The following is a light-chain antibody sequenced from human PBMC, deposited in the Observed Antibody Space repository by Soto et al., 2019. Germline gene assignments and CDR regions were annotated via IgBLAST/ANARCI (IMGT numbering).Light chain of an antibody. CDR2: DAS. Sequence: IQLTQSPSSLSASVGDKVTISCRASQAINSALAWCQQRPGKAPMVLIYDASILESGVPSRFSGSGSGTDFTLAISSLQPEDFATYYCPQFNSYPLTFGGGTKVEIE. CDR3: PQFNSYPLT. CDR1: QAINSA. V-gene: IGKV1-13*02. J-gene: IGKJ4*01.